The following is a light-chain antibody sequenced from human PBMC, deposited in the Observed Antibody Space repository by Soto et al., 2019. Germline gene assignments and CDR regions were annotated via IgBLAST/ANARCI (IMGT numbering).Light chain of an antibody. CDR3: QQASSFPLT. J-gene: IGKJ4*01. V-gene: IGKV1-12*01. Sequence: IQVTQSPSSVSASVGDRVTITCRASQPISSWLAWYQQKPGQPPNLLIYSASTLRSGVQSRFSGSESGTLFTLTITNLQPEDFATYYCQQASSFPLTFGGGTKVEVK. CDR1: QPISSW. CDR2: SAS.